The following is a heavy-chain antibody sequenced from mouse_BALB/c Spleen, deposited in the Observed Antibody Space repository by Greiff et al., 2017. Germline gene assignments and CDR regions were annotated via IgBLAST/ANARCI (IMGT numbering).Heavy chain of an antibody. V-gene: IGHV1-9*01. D-gene: IGHD2-3*01. CDR2: ILPGSGST. CDR3: ARSDRPAAYDGYYEAMDD. CDR1: GYTFSSYW. Sequence: QVQLQQSGAELMKPGASVKISCKATGYTFSSYWIEWVKQRPGHGLEWIGEILPGSGSTNYNEKFKGKATFTADTSSNTAYMQLSSLTSEDSAVYYCARSDRPAAYDGYYEAMDDWGQGTSVTVSS. J-gene: IGHJ4*01.